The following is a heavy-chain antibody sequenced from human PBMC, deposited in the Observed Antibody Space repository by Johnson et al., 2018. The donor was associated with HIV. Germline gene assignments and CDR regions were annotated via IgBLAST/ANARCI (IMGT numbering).Heavy chain of an antibody. V-gene: IGHV3-30*18. CDR2: ISFAGVQK. J-gene: IGHJ3*02. D-gene: IGHD3-10*01. CDR1: GFTFSSYG. CDR3: SKDSAGEGESFDI. Sequence: QVQLVESGGGVVQPGRSLRLSCAASGFTFSSYGMHWVRQAPGKGLAWVTVISFAGVQKYYADSVKDRFTSSRDNCKNTRYLKMNSLGDEDTAVYYCSKDSAGEGESFDIWGQGTMVTVSS.